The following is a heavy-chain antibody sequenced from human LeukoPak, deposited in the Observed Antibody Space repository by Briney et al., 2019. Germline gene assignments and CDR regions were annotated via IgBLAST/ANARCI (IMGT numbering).Heavy chain of an antibody. CDR3: ASSSASGRYYYYYYMDV. Sequence: GASVKVSCKPSGYTFTVYYIHWVRQAPGQGLEWMGWINPNSGGTNYAQKFQGRVTMTRDTSISTAYMELSRLRSDDTAVYYCASSSASGRYYYYYYMDVWGKGTTVTISS. D-gene: IGHD6-19*01. CDR1: GYTFTVYY. CDR2: INPNSGGT. J-gene: IGHJ6*03. V-gene: IGHV1-2*02.